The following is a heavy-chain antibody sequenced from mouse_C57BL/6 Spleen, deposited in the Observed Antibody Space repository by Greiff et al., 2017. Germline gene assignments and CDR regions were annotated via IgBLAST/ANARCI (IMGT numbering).Heavy chain of an antibody. D-gene: IGHD3-2*02. CDR2: IDPSDSYT. J-gene: IGHJ3*01. V-gene: IGHV1-50*01. CDR3: ARSGGSSGFWFAY. CDR1: GYTFTSYW. Sequence: VQLQQPGAELVKPGASVKLSCKASGYTFTSYWMQWVKQRPGQGLEWIGEIDPSDSYTNYNQKFKGKATLTVDTSSSTAYMQLSSLTSEDSAVYYCARSGGSSGFWFAYWGQGTLVTVSA.